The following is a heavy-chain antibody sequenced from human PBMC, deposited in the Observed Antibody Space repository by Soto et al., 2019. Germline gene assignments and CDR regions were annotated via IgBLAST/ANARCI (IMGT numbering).Heavy chain of an antibody. CDR1: GFTFSSYA. Sequence: GGSLRLSCAASGFTFSSYAMSWVRQAPGKGLEWVAALWGDGTNEHYADSVKGRFTISRDNSKNTLYLQMNSLRAEDTAVYYCARDAYYYDSSGSPAAYWGQGTLVTVSS. J-gene: IGHJ4*02. CDR2: LWGDGTNE. D-gene: IGHD3-22*01. CDR3: ARDAYYYDSSGSPAAY. V-gene: IGHV3-33*08.